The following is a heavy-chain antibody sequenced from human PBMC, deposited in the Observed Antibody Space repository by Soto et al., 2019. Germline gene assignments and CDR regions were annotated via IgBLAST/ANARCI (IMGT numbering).Heavy chain of an antibody. CDR2: IYYSGST. V-gene: IGHV4-59*01. CDR3: ARARQAWKKQTYFDY. D-gene: IGHD1-1*01. CDR1: GGSISSYD. Sequence: SETLSLTCAVSGGSISSYDWTWIRQPPGQGLEWIGYIYYSGSTNYNPSLKSRVTISVDTSKNQFSLKLSSVTAADTAVYYCARARQAWKKQTYFDYWGQGTLVTVSS. J-gene: IGHJ4*02.